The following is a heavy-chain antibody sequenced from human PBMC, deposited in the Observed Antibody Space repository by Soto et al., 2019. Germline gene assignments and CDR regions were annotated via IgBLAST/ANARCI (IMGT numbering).Heavy chain of an antibody. J-gene: IGHJ4*02. D-gene: IGHD3-22*01. CDR1: GFTFSSYA. V-gene: IGHV3-23*01. CDR2: ISGSGGST. CDR3: AKGNYYDSSAYFDD. Sequence: SCAASGFTFSSYAMSWVRQAPGKGLEWVSAISGSGGSTYYADSVKGRFTISRDNSKNTLYLQMNSLRAEDTAVYYCAKGNYYDSSAYFDDWGQGTLVTVAS.